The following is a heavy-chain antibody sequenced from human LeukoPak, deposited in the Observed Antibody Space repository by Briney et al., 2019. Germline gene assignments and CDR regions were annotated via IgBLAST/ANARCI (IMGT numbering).Heavy chain of an antibody. D-gene: IGHD3-22*01. CDR1: GYTFTSYD. CDR3: ARGIISYYYDSSGYYSGWFDP. V-gene: IGHV1-8*01. Sequence: ASVKVSCKASGYTFTSYDINWVRQATGQGLEWMGWMNPNSCNTGYAQKFQGRVTMTRNTSISTAYMELSSLRSEDTAVYYCARGIISYYYDSSGYYSGWFDPWGQGTLATVSS. CDR2: MNPNSCNT. J-gene: IGHJ5*02.